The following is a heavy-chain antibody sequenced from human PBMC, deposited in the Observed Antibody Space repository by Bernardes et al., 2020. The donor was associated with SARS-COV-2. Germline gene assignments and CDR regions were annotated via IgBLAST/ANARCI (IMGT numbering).Heavy chain of an antibody. V-gene: IGHV3-33*01. D-gene: IGHD1-26*01. CDR2: VWYDGSNK. J-gene: IGHJ4*02. Sequence: GGSLRLSCAASGFTFNIYGMHWVRQAPGKWLEWVAVVWYDGSNKYYADSVKGRFTISRDNSKSTLFLQMNSLRVEDTAVYYCARANSGSYYLDYWGQGTLVTVSS. CDR3: ARANSGSYYLDY. CDR1: GFTFNIYG.